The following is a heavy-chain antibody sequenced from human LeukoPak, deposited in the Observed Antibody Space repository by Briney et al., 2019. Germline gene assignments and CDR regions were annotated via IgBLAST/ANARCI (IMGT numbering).Heavy chain of an antibody. CDR2: ISSSSSYI. D-gene: IGHD3-3*01. CDR1: GFTFISYS. J-gene: IGHJ4*02. V-gene: IGHV3-21*01. CDR3: ARDRNADFWSGYYTNYFDY. Sequence: GRSLRLSCAASGFTFISYSMNWVRQAPGKGLEWVSSISSSSSYIYYADSVKGRFTISRDNAKNSLYLQMNSLRAEDTAVYYCARDRNADFWSGYYTNYFDYWGQGTLVTVSS.